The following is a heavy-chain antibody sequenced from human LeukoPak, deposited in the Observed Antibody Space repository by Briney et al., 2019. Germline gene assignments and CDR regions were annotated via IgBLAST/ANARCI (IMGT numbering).Heavy chain of an antibody. CDR2: VSSSSSSI. CDR3: ARNLWGEGYFDY. CDR1: GFTFTNYW. J-gene: IGHJ4*02. D-gene: IGHD3-16*01. Sequence: PGGSLRLSCAASGFTFTNYWMSWVRQAPGKGLEWVSYVSSSSSSIYYADSVKGRFTISRDNAKNSLYLQMNSLRDEDTAVYYCARNLWGEGYFDYWGQGTLVTVSS. V-gene: IGHV3-48*02.